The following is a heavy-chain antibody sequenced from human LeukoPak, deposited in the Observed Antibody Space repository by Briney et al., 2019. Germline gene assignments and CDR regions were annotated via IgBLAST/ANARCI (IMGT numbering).Heavy chain of an antibody. J-gene: IGHJ4*02. V-gene: IGHV1-18*01. Sequence: ASVKVSCKTSGYTFTSYGVSWGRQAPGQGLEWMGWISAYNGNTNYAQKFQGRLTMTTDTSTNTAYMEMKSLRSDDTAVYYCARAQPLVATIFDYWGQGTLVTVSS. CDR2: ISAYNGNT. D-gene: IGHD5-12*01. CDR3: ARAQPLVATIFDY. CDR1: GYTFTSYG.